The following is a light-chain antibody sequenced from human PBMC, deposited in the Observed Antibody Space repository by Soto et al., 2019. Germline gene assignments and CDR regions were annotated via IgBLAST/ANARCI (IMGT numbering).Light chain of an antibody. CDR3: QQYGGSPPET. V-gene: IGKV3-20*01. CDR1: QSVTSNY. CDR2: AAS. Sequence: VLAQSPGSLSLSPGERATLSCRASQSVTSNYLACYQQRPGQAPRLLIYAASSRATGIPDRFSGSGSGTDFTLTISRLEPEDFAVYYCQQYGGSPPETFGQGTKVDIK. J-gene: IGKJ1*01.